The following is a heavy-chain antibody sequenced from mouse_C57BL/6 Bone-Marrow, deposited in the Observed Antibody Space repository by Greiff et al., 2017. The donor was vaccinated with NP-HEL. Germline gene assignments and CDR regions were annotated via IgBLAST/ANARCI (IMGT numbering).Heavy chain of an antibody. D-gene: IGHD1-3*01. Sequence: QVQLQQPGAELVKPGASVKLSCKASGYTFTSYWMHWVKQRPGQGLEWIGMIHPNSGSTNYNEKFKSKATLTVDKSSSTAYMQLSSLTSEDSAVYYCARREGPGKGLRDYWGQGTTLTVSS. CDR2: IHPNSGST. V-gene: IGHV1-64*01. J-gene: IGHJ2*01. CDR3: ARREGPGKGLRDY. CDR1: GYTFTSYW.